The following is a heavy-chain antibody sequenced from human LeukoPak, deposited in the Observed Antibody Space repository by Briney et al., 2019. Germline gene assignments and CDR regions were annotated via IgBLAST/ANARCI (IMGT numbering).Heavy chain of an antibody. CDR3: ARDDPGMDAFDI. CDR2: INPSGGST. V-gene: IGHV1-46*01. CDR1: GYTFTSYY. J-gene: IGHJ3*02. Sequence: ASVKVSCKASGYTFTSYYMHWVRQAPGQGLEWMRIINPSGGSTSYAQKFQGRVTMTRDMSTSTVYMELSSLRSEDTAVYYCARDDPGMDAFDIWGQGTMVTVSS. D-gene: IGHD6-13*01.